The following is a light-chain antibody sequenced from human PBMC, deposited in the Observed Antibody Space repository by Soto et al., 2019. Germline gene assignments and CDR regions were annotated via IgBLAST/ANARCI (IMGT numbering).Light chain of an antibody. J-gene: IGKJ2*01. V-gene: IGKV3-15*01. CDR1: QSVSSN. CDR2: GAS. CDR3: QQYNNWPPMYT. Sequence: IVMTQSPATLSVFPGERATLSCRASQSVSSNLAWYQQKPGQAPRLLIYGASTRATGIPVRFSGSGSGTEFTLTISSLQSEDFAVYYCQQYNNWPPMYTFGQGTKVEIK.